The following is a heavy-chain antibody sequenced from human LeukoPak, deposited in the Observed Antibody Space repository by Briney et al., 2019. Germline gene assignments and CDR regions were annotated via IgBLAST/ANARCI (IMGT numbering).Heavy chain of an antibody. D-gene: IGHD2-21*01. CDR1: GFTFSSYD. V-gene: IGHV3-23*01. Sequence: GGSLRLSCAASGFTFSSYDVSWVRQAPGKGLEWVSAISGSGDRTHYADSVKGRFTISRDNSKNTLYLQINSLRAEDTAVYYCARYTVVSSPGAFDLWGQGTMVTVSS. CDR2: ISGSGDRT. CDR3: ARYTVVSSPGAFDL. J-gene: IGHJ3*01.